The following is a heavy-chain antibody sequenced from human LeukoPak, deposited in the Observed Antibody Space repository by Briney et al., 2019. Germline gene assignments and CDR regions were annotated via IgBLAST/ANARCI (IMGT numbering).Heavy chain of an antibody. CDR1: GFTFSSYG. V-gene: IGHV3-30*02. Sequence: QSGGSLRLSCAAPGFTFSSYGMHWVRQAPGKGLEWVAFIRYDGSNKYYADSVKGRFTISRDNSKNTLYLQMNSLRAEDTAVYYCAKDVGLGYYFDYWGQGTLVTVSS. J-gene: IGHJ4*02. CDR3: AKDVGLGYYFDY. CDR2: IRYDGSNK. D-gene: IGHD1-26*01.